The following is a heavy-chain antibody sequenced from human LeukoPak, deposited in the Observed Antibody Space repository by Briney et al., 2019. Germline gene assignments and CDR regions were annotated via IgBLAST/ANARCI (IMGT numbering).Heavy chain of an antibody. CDR3: ARGGSTSRPYNWSDP. D-gene: IGHD2-2*01. J-gene: IGHJ5*02. V-gene: IGHV4-61*02. Sequence: SQTLSLTCTVSGGSISSGSYYWSWIRQPAGKGLEWIGRIYTSGSTNYNPSLKSRVTISVDTSKNQFSLKLSSVTAADTAVYYCARGGSTSRPYNWSDPWGQGTLVTVSS. CDR2: IYTSGST. CDR1: GGSISSGSYY.